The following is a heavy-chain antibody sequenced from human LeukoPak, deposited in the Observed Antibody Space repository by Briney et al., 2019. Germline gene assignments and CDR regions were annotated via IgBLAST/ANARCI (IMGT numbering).Heavy chain of an antibody. Sequence: PGGSLRLSCAASGFTFSSYAMHWVRQAPGKGLEWVAVISYDGSNKYYADSVKGRFTISRDNAKNTLYLQMNSLRAEDTAVYYCARAPYRKVDYWGQGTLVTVSS. D-gene: IGHD1-26*01. J-gene: IGHJ4*02. CDR3: ARAPYRKVDY. CDR2: ISYDGSNK. V-gene: IGHV3-30-3*01. CDR1: GFTFSSYA.